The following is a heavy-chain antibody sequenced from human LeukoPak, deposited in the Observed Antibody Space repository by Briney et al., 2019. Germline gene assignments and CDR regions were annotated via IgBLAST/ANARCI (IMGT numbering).Heavy chain of an antibody. CDR2: INPSGGST. J-gene: IGHJ4*02. V-gene: IGHV1-46*01. D-gene: IGHD6-13*01. CDR3: ARAAAAGRHAPPVGY. Sequence: ASVKVSCKASGYTFTSYYMHWVRQAPGQGLEWMGIINPSGGSTSYAQKFQGRVTMTRDTSTSTVNMELTSLRSEDTAVYYCARAAAAGRHAPPVGYWGQGTPVTVSS. CDR1: GYTFTSYY.